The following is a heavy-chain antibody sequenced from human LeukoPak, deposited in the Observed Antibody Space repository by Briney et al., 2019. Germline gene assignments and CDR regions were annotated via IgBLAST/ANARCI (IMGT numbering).Heavy chain of an antibody. CDR3: AITYYFDSSGSYYFSY. CDR1: GFTFSRHA. V-gene: IGHV3-23*01. CDR2: IGGSGDGT. Sequence: GGSLRLSCAASGFTFSRHAMSWVRQAPGKGLEWVSGIGGSGDGTNYADSVKGRFTISRDNSKNTLYLQMNGLRAEDTAVYYCAITYYFDSSGSYYFSYWGQGTLVTVSS. J-gene: IGHJ4*02. D-gene: IGHD3-22*01.